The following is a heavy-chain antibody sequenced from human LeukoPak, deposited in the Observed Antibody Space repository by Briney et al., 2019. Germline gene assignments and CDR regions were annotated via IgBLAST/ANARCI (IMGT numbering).Heavy chain of an antibody. CDR2: ISSSSSYI. CDR3: ARGGRGSAAVVAPRSFDI. J-gene: IGHJ3*02. CDR1: GFTFSSYS. Sequence: GGSLRLSCAASGFTFSSYSMNWVRQAPGKGLEWVSSISSSSSYIYYADSVKGRFIISRDISKNTLYLQMNSLRAEDSALYYCARGGRGSAAVVAPRSFDIWGQGTMVTVSS. D-gene: IGHD3-22*01. V-gene: IGHV3-21*04.